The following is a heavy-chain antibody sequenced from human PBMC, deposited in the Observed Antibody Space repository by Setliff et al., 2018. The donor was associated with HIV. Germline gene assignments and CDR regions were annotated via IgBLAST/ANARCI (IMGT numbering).Heavy chain of an antibody. CDR2: INHSGST. CDR1: GGSLSGYH. V-gene: IGHV4-34*01. CDR3: VTVVQDDLGVALFDY. D-gene: IGHD3-3*01. Sequence: SETLSLTCAVYGGSLSGYHWSWIRQSPEKGLEWIGEINHSGSTNYNPSLKSRVTTSVDTSKNQFFLHLSSVTAADTAIYYCVTVVQDDLGVALFDYWGQGALVTVSS. J-gene: IGHJ4*02.